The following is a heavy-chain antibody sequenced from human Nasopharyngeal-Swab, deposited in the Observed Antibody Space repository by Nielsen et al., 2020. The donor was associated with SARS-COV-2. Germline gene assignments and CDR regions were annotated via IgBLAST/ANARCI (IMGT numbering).Heavy chain of an antibody. CDR2: IWYDGSNK. J-gene: IGHJ6*02. D-gene: IGHD3-3*01. CDR1: GFTFSSYG. V-gene: IGHV3-33*01. Sequence: GESLKISCAASGFTFSSYGMHWVRQAPGKGLEWVAVIWYDGSNKYYADSVKDRFTISRDNSKNTLYLQMNSLRAEDTAVYYCARDPDQYYDFWSGPLDVWGQGTTVTVSS. CDR3: ARDPDQYYDFWSGPLDV.